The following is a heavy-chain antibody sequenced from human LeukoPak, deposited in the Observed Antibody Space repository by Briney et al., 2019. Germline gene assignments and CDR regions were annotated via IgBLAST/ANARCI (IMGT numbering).Heavy chain of an antibody. CDR2: IDGSGNSI. CDR3: ARECLTCGGDSYDY. J-gene: IGHJ4*02. CDR1: GFTFNIYE. V-gene: IGHV3-48*03. Sequence: GGSLRLSCAASGFTFNIYEFNWVRQAPGKGLEWLPYIDGSGNSIYYADSVKGRFTISRDNAKSSLYLQMSSLRADDTAVYYCARECLTCGGDSYDYWGQGALVTVSS. D-gene: IGHD2-21*01.